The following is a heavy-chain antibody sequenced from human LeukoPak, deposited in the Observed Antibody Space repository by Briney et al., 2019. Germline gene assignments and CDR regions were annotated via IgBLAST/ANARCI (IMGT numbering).Heavy chain of an antibody. CDR2: IGTAGDT. Sequence: GGSLRLSCAASGFTFSSYDMPWVRQATGKGLEWVSAIGTAGDTYYPGSVKGRFTISRENAKNSLYLQMNSLRAGDTAVYYCARVAYYYDSSGYDYWGQGTLVTVSS. V-gene: IGHV3-13*01. D-gene: IGHD3-22*01. CDR1: GFTFSSYD. CDR3: ARVAYYYDSSGYDY. J-gene: IGHJ4*02.